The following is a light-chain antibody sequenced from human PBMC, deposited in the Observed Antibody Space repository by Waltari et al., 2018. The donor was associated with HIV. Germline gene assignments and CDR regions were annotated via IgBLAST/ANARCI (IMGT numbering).Light chain of an antibody. J-gene: IGKJ2*01. CDR3: QQYNNWPPAYT. Sequence: EIMMTQSPATLSVSPGATATLSCRASQSVSTNLAWYQQKHGQAPRLLFYDASTRATGVPARFSGGGSETEFTLTITSLQSEDFAVYYCQQYNNWPPAYTFGQGTKLEIK. V-gene: IGKV3-15*01. CDR2: DAS. CDR1: QSVSTN.